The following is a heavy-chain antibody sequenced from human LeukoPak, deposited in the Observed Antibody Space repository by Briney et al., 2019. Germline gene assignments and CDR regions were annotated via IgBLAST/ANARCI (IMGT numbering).Heavy chain of an antibody. D-gene: IGHD5-12*01. CDR1: GGSISSYY. CDR2: IYYSGST. CDR3: ARTVGLRANLFDY. Sequence: SETLPLTCTVSGGSISSYYWSWIRQPPGKGLEWIGYIYYSGSTNYNPSLKSRVTISVDTSKNQFSLKLSSVTAADTAVYYCARTVGLRANLFDYWGQGTLVTVSS. J-gene: IGHJ4*02. V-gene: IGHV4-59*01.